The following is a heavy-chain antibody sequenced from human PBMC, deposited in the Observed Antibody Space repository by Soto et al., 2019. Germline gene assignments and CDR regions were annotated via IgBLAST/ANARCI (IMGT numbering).Heavy chain of an antibody. D-gene: IGHD2-15*01. J-gene: IGHJ5*02. CDR1: GFSLSTTGVG. CDR2: IYWDDDK. V-gene: IGHV2-5*02. CDR3: APYGTRAYCSGGSCYRNWFDP. Sequence: QITLKESGPTLVKPTQTLTLTCTFSGFSLSTTGVGVGWIRQPPGKALEWLALIYWDDDKRYSPSLRSRLTITKDTSKNQVVLTMTNIDPVDTATYYCAPYGTRAYCSGGSCYRNWFDPWGQGTLVSVSS.